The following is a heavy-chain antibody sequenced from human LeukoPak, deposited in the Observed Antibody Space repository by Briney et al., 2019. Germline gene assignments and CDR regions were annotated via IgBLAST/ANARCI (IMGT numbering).Heavy chain of an antibody. D-gene: IGHD3-3*01. CDR1: GYTFTSYA. CDR3: ARDSPFEWAVFGDSFDI. CDR2: INPNSGGT. J-gene: IGHJ3*02. V-gene: IGHV1-2*02. Sequence: ASVKVSCKASGYTFTSYAMNWVRQAPGQGLEGMGWINPNSGGTNYAQKFQGRVTMTRDTSISTAYMDLSRLRSDDTAVYYCARDSPFEWAVFGDSFDIWGQGTVVAVSS.